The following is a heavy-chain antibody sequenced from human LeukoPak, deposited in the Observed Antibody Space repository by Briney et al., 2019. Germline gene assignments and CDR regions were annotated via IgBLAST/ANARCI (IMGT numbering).Heavy chain of an antibody. D-gene: IGHD4/OR15-4a*01. Sequence: PGGSLRLSCTVSGFTVSSNSMSWVRQAPGEGLEWVSFIYSSVTHYSDSVKGQFTISRDNSRNTLFLQMNSLRAEDTAVYYCARRAGAYSHPYDYWGQGTLVTVSS. CDR3: ARRAGAYSHPYDY. CDR1: GFTVSSNS. CDR2: IYSSVT. V-gene: IGHV3-53*01. J-gene: IGHJ4*02.